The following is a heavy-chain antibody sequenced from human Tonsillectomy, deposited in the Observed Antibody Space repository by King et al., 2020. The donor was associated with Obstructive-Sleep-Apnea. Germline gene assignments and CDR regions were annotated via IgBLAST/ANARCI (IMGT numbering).Heavy chain of an antibody. CDR1: GGSISSSSYY. J-gene: IGHJ6*02. CDR2: IYYIWST. CDR3: AREGDIVVVPAANMDV. Sequence: QLQESGPGLVKPSETLSLTCTVSGGSISSSSYYLGWIRQPPGKGLEWIGSIYYIWSTYYNPSLKSRVTISVDTSKNQFSLKLSSVTAADTAVYYCAREGDIVVVPAANMDVWGQGTTVTVSS. V-gene: IGHV4-39*07. D-gene: IGHD2-2*01.